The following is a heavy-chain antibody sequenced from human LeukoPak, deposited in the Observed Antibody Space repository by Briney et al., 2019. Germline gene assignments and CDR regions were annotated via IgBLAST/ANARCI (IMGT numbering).Heavy chain of an antibody. J-gene: IGHJ4*02. CDR1: GDSLSSSSDS. CDR2: IYYSGNT. Sequence: SETLSLTCTVSGDSLSSSSDSWGWIRQAPGKGLGWTGNIYYSGNTYYRMSLKSRVTISVDTSKNQFSLKLRSVTAADTAVYFCGRLNPLTAAAGAYFDYWGQGTLVTVSS. V-gene: IGHV4-39*01. CDR3: GRLNPLTAAAGAYFDY. D-gene: IGHD6-13*01.